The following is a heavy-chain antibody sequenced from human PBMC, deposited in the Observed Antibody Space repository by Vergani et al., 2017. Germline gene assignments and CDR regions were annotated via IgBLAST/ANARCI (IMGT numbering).Heavy chain of an antibody. CDR3: ARDVLPWDGHYFEY. J-gene: IGHJ4*02. D-gene: IGHD1-26*01. V-gene: IGHV3-23*01. CDR1: GFTFSSYG. Sequence: ELQLMESGGGVVQPGGSLRLSCAASGFTFSSYGMYWVRQAPGKGLEWVSVSSGSGGRAKYADSVKGRFTVSRDNSKKTLYLQLNRVRAEDTAVYYCARDVLPWDGHYFEYWGQGTLVTVSS. CDR2: SSGSGGRA.